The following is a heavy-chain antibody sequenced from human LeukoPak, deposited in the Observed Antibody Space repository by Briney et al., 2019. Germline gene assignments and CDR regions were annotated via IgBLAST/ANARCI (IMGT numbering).Heavy chain of an antibody. CDR1: GGSISSGSYH. CDR2: IYTSGSP. V-gene: IGHV4-61*02. J-gene: IGHJ4*02. Sequence: SQTLSLTCTVSGGSISSGSYHWSWIRQPAGKGLEWIGRIYTSGSPNYNPSLKSRVTISVDTSKNQFSLKLSSVTAADTAVYYCARSEQQLVFDYWGQGTLVTVSS. D-gene: IGHD6-13*01. CDR3: ARSEQQLVFDY.